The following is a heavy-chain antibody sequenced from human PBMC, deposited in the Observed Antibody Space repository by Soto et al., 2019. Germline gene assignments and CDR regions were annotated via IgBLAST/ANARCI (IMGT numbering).Heavy chain of an antibody. D-gene: IGHD3-10*01. CDR3: ARGQGFLLWFWETRWWYFDL. Sequence: SDTLXITCAVYGGSFSGYYWSWIRQPPGKGLAWLGEINHSGSTNDNPALKSRVTISVDTSKSQFALKLSSVAAADTAVYYCARGQGFLLWFWETRWWYFDLWGRGSLVTVSS. CDR1: GGSFSGYY. V-gene: IGHV4-34*01. CDR2: INHSGST. J-gene: IGHJ2*01.